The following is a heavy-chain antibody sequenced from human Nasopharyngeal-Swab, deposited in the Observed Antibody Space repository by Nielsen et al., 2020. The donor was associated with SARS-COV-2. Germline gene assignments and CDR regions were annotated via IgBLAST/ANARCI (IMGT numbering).Heavy chain of an antibody. Sequence: ASVKVSCKASGYTFTSYDINWVRQATGQGLEWMGWMNPNSGNTGYAQKFQGRVTMTRNTSISTAYMELSSLRSEDTAVYYCARDPYYYGSGSQRDSDYWGQGTLVTVSS. V-gene: IGHV1-8*01. CDR3: ARDPYYYGSGSQRDSDY. CDR1: GYTFTSYD. CDR2: MNPNSGNT. D-gene: IGHD3-10*01. J-gene: IGHJ4*02.